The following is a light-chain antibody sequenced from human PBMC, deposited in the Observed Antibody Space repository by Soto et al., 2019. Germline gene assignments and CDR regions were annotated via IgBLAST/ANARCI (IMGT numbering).Light chain of an antibody. CDR1: QSISSW. CDR3: QQYNSSPE. Sequence: DIQMTQSPSTLSASVGDRVTITCRASQSISSWLAWYQQKPGKAPKLLIYKASSLESEVPSRFSGSGSGTEFTLTISSLQPDDFATYYCQQYNSSPEFGQGTKVEIK. V-gene: IGKV1-5*03. CDR2: KAS. J-gene: IGKJ1*01.